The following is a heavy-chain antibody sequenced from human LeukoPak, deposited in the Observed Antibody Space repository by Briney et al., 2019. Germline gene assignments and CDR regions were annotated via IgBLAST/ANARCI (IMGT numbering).Heavy chain of an antibody. CDR1: GFTFSSYW. Sequence: GGSLRLSCAASGFTFSSYWMSWVRQAPGKGLEWVANIKQDGSEKYYADSVKGRFTMSRDNAKNSLYLQMNSLRAEDTAFYYCARGAGSGYYFYMDVWGKGTTVTVSS. CDR3: ARGAGSGYYFYMDV. J-gene: IGHJ6*03. CDR2: IKQDGSEK. D-gene: IGHD3-10*01. V-gene: IGHV3-7*03.